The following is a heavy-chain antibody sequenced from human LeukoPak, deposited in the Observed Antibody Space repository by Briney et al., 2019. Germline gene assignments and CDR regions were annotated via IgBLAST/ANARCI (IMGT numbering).Heavy chain of an antibody. CDR1: GFTFSSHG. CDR3: AKLEIGGGVIEDAFDI. J-gene: IGHJ3*02. D-gene: IGHD3-16*02. Sequence: PGGSLRLSCAASGFTFSSHGMHWVRQAPGKGLEWVAGISYNGSNKYYADSVKGRFTISRDNSKNTLYLQMNSLRAEDTAVYYCAKLEIGGGVIEDAFDIWGQGTMVTVSS. CDR2: ISYNGSNK. V-gene: IGHV3-30*18.